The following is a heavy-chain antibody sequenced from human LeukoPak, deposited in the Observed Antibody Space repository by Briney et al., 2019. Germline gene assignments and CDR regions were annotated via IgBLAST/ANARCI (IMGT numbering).Heavy chain of an antibody. D-gene: IGHD2-15*01. CDR1: GGSFSSGDFY. J-gene: IGHJ4*02. Sequence: SETLSLTCTVSGGSFSSGDFYWSWLRQPPGKGLEWIGDVYYSGNTYYNPSLKSRVTISVDRSKNQFSLKLSSVTAADTAVYYCARVVVVAAMNTPYFDYWGQGTLVTVSS. CDR2: VYYSGNT. CDR3: ARVVVVAAMNTPYFDY. V-gene: IGHV4-30-2*01.